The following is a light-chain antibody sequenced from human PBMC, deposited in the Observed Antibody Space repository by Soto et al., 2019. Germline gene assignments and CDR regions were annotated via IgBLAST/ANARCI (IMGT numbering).Light chain of an antibody. CDR2: DVT. CDR1: SSDVGGYIY. V-gene: IGLV2-14*01. J-gene: IGLJ1*01. CDR3: SSYTNINTRACV. Sequence: QSALTQPASVSGSPGQSITISCTGTSSDVGGYIYVSWYQQHPGKAPKLMIYDVTSRPSGVSYRFSGSKSGNTASLIISGLQAEDEAEYYCSSYTNINTRACVFGTGTKVTVL.